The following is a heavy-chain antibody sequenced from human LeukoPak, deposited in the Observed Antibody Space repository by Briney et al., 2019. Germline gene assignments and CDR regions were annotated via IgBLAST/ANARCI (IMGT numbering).Heavy chain of an antibody. CDR3: ARRGSESDFDWLLSK. CDR2: INPNSGGT. Sequence: GASVKVSCKASGYTFTGYYMHWVRQAPGQGLEWMGWINPNSGGTNYAQKFQGRVTMTRDTSISTAYMELSSLRSEDTAVYYCARRGSESDFDWLLSKWGQGTLVTVSS. V-gene: IGHV1-2*02. D-gene: IGHD3-9*01. J-gene: IGHJ4*02. CDR1: GYTFTGYY.